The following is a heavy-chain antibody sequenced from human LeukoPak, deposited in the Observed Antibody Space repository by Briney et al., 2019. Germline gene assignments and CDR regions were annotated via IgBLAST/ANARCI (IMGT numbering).Heavy chain of an antibody. CDR1: GYTFTGHY. V-gene: IGHV1-2*02. CDR2: INPNSGVT. J-gene: IGHJ2*01. CDR3: ARSKDPTRNPYWYFDL. Sequence: ASVKVSCKSSGYTFTGHYMHWMRQAPGQGLEWMGWINPNSGVTRYAQRFQGRVTMTRDTSTSTAYMELSSLRSEDTAVYYCARSKDPTRNPYWYFDLWGRGTLVTVSS.